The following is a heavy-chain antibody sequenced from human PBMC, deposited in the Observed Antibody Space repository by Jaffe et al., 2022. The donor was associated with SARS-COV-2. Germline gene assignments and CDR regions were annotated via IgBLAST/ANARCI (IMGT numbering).Heavy chain of an antibody. CDR3: ARDRGSSPAIYGMDV. J-gene: IGHJ6*02. CDR2: IYSGGST. V-gene: IGHV3-53*01. Sequence: EVQLVESGGGLIQPGGSLRLSCAASGFTVSSNYMSWVRQAPGKGLEWVSVIYSGGSTYYADSVKGRFTISRDNSKNTLYLQMNSLRAEDTAVYYCARDRGSSPAIYGMDVWGQGTTVTVSS. CDR1: GFTVSSNY. D-gene: IGHD6-6*01.